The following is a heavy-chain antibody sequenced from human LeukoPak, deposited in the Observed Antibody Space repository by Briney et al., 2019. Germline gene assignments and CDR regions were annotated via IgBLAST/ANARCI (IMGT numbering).Heavy chain of an antibody. CDR2: INPNSGGT. CDR3: ARVDRGDQTTVTPYDAFDI. J-gene: IGHJ3*02. V-gene: IGHV1-2*02. Sequence: ASVKDSCKASGYTFTGYYMHWVRQAPGQGLEWMGWINPNSGGTNYAQKFQGRVTMTRDTSISTAYMELSRLRSDDTAVYYCARVDRGDQTTVTPYDAFDIWGQGTMVTVSS. D-gene: IGHD4-17*01. CDR1: GYTFTGYY.